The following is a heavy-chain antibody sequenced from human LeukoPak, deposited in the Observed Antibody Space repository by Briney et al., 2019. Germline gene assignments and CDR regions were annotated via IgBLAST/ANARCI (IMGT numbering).Heavy chain of an antibody. J-gene: IGHJ4*02. CDR2: ISAYNGNT. CDR1: GYTFTSYG. CDR3: ARDPSIVVPAANFDY. D-gene: IGHD2-2*01. Sequence: ASVKVSCEASGYTFTSYGISWVRQAPGQGLEWTGWISAYNGNTNYAQKLQGRVTMTTDTSTSTAYMELRSLRSDDTAVYYCARDPSIVVPAANFDYWGRGTLVTVSS. V-gene: IGHV1-18*01.